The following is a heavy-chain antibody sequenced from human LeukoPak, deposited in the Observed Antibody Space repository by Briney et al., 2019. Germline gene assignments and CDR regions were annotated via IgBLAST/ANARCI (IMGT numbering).Heavy chain of an antibody. V-gene: IGHV2-5*02. CDR1: GFSLSTSGVG. CDR3: ANRLGHCSSTSCFDDAFDI. D-gene: IGHD2-2*01. J-gene: IGHJ3*02. CDR2: IYWDDDK. Sequence: SGPTLVKLTQTLTLTCTFSGFSLSTSGVGVGWIRQPPGKALEWLALIYWDDDKRYSPSLKSRLTITKDTSKNQVVLTMTNMDPMDTATYYCANRLGHCSSTSCFDDAFDIWGQGTMVTVSS.